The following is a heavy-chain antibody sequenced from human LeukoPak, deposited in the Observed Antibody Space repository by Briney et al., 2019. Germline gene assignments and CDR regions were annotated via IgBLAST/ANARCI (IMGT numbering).Heavy chain of an antibody. D-gene: IGHD3-16*01. J-gene: IGHJ3*02. Sequence: GGSLRLSCAASGFTFDDYAMHWVRQAPGKGLEWVSGISWYSGSIGYADSVKGRFTISRDNAKNSLYLQMNSLRAEDTALYYCAKATLLGARPYDAFDIWGQGTMVTVSS. CDR2: ISWYSGSI. CDR3: AKATLLGARPYDAFDI. CDR1: GFTFDDYA. V-gene: IGHV3-9*01.